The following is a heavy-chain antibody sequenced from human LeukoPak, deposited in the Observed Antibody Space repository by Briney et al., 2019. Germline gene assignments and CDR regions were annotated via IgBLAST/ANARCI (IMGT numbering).Heavy chain of an antibody. CDR1: GYTFTGYY. Sequence: GASVKVSCKASGYTFTGYYMHWVRQAPGRGLEWMGIINPSGGSTSYAQKFQGRVTMTTDTSTSTAYMELRSLRSDDTAVYYCARGILGPIVVVPAAIGHFDYWGQGTLVTVSS. J-gene: IGHJ4*02. CDR2: INPSGGST. V-gene: IGHV1-46*01. CDR3: ARGILGPIVVVPAAIGHFDY. D-gene: IGHD2-2*01.